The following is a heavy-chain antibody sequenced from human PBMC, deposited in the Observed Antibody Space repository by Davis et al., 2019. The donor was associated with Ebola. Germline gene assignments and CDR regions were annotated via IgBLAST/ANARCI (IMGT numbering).Heavy chain of an antibody. V-gene: IGHV1-8*03. CDR2: MNPNSGNT. CDR3: ARGGHSSSWFNY. J-gene: IGHJ4*02. CDR1: GYTFTTYD. D-gene: IGHD6-13*01. Sequence: ASVKVSCKASGYTFTTYDINWVRQATGQGLEWMGWMNPNSGNTGYAQKFQGRVTITRNTSISTAYMGLTSLRSEDTAVYYCARGGHSSSWFNYWGQGTLVTVSS.